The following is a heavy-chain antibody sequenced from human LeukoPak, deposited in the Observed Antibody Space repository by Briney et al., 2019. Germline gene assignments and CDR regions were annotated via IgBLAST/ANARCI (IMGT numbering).Heavy chain of an antibody. CDR1: GGSFSGYY. Sequence: SETLSLTCAVYGGSFSGYYWSWIRQPPGKGLEWIGEINHSGSTNYNPSLKSRVTISVDTSKNQFSLKLSSVTAADTAVYYCACGSGTADDYWGQGTLVTVSS. D-gene: IGHD3-10*01. CDR2: INHSGST. J-gene: IGHJ4*02. CDR3: ACGSGTADDY. V-gene: IGHV4-34*01.